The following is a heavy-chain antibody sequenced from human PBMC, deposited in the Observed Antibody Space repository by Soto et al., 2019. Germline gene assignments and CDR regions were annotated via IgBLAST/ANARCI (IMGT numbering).Heavy chain of an antibody. CDR2: MNRDGSEK. V-gene: IGHV3-7*01. CDR3: GRDAGDQVDY. Sequence: EVQLVESGGGLVQPGGSLRLSCAASGFTFSSYWMTWARQAPGKGLEWVASMNRDGSEKRYVDSVEGRFTISRANALHAPLPHRHRLSNDVKEVHYCGRDAGDQVDYWGQGSPVSVPS. CDR1: GFTFSSYW. D-gene: IGHD7-27*01. J-gene: IGHJ4*02.